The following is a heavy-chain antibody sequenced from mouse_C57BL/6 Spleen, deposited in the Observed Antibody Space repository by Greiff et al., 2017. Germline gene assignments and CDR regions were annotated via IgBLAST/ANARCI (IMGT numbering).Heavy chain of an antibody. CDR2: IWSGGST. CDR3: ARNRDSNYSYYAMDY. CDR1: GFSLTSYG. V-gene: IGHV2-2*01. Sequence: QVQLQQSGPGLVQPSQSLSITCTVSGFSLTSYGVHWVRQSPGKGLEWLGVIWSGGSTDYNAAFISRLSISKDNSKSQVFFKMNSLQADDTAIYYCARNRDSNYSYYAMDYWGQGTSVTVSS. D-gene: IGHD2-5*01. J-gene: IGHJ4*01.